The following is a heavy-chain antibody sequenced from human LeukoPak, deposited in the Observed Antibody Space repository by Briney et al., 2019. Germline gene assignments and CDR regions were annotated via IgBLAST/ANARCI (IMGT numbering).Heavy chain of an antibody. CDR1: GFTFSSYW. Sequence: GGSLRLSCAASGFTFSSYWMSWVRQAPGKGLEWVANINQDGGEKYYVDSVKGRLTISRDNAKNSLYLQMNSLRAEDTAVYYCARGKRIGVVVVAATAIDYWGQGTLVTVSS. CDR3: ARGKRIGVVVVAATAIDY. J-gene: IGHJ4*02. CDR2: INQDGGEK. D-gene: IGHD2-15*01. V-gene: IGHV3-7*03.